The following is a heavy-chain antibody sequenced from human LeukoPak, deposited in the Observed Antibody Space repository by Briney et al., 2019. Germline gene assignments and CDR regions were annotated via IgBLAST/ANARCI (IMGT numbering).Heavy chain of an antibody. Sequence: ASVKVSCKASGYTFSDYAMHWVRQAPGQRFEWMGWIDAGNGDTRYSQKFQGRVTITRDTSASTAYIELRSLRSDDTAVYYCARAPTVTSNGFDYWGQGTLVTVSS. D-gene: IGHD4-17*01. CDR1: GYTFSDYA. CDR2: IDAGNGDT. V-gene: IGHV1-3*01. CDR3: ARAPTVTSNGFDY. J-gene: IGHJ4*02.